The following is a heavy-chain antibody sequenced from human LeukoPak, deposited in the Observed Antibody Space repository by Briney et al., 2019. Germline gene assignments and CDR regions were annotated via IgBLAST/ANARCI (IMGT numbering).Heavy chain of an antibody. Sequence: PGGSLRLSCAASGFTFSSYWMSWVRQAPGKGLEWVANIKQDGSEKYYVDSVKGRFTISRDNAKNSLYLQMNSLRAEDTAVYYCARIEDSSGWGQFDPWGQGTLVTVSS. CDR1: GFTFSSYW. CDR3: ARIEDSSGWGQFDP. V-gene: IGHV3-7*01. D-gene: IGHD6-19*01. CDR2: IKQDGSEK. J-gene: IGHJ5*02.